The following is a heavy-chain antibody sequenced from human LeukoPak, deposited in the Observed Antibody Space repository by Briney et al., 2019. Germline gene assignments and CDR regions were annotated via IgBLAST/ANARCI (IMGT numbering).Heavy chain of an antibody. J-gene: IGHJ5*02. Sequence: RRGASLQISCKGSGYSFTSYWIGWVRPLPGKGLEWMGIIDPADSDTRYSPSFQGQVTISADKSISTAYLQWSSLKASDTAMYYCAITGYCSSTSCSQRTNWFDPWGQGTLVTVSS. D-gene: IGHD2-2*01. CDR2: IDPADSDT. CDR1: GYSFTSYW. V-gene: IGHV5-51*01. CDR3: AITGYCSSTSCSQRTNWFDP.